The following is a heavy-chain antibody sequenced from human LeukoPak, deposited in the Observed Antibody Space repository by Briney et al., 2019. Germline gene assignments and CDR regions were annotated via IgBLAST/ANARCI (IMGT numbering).Heavy chain of an antibody. CDR2: INPNSGGT. J-gene: IGHJ6*03. D-gene: IGHD3-10*01. Sequence: ASVKVSCKASGYTFTSYGITWVRQAPGQGLEWMGWINPNSGGTNYAQKFQGRVTMTRDTSISTAYMELSRLRSDDTAVYYCARELGGYYYMDVWGKGTTVTVSS. CDR1: GYTFTSYG. V-gene: IGHV1-2*02. CDR3: ARELGGYYYMDV.